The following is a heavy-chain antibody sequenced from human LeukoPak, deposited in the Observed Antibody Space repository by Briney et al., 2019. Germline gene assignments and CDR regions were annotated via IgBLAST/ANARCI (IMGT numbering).Heavy chain of an antibody. J-gene: IGHJ4*02. D-gene: IGHD4-17*01. CDR1: GGSISSYY. CDR3: AGTDYVGIFDY. CDR2: TYYSGST. V-gene: IGHV4-59*01. Sequence: PSETLSLTCTVSGGSISSYYWSWIRQPPGKGLEWIGYTYYSGSTNYNPSLKSRVTISVDTSKNQFSLKLSSVTAADTAVYYCAGTDYVGIFDYWGQGTLVTVSS.